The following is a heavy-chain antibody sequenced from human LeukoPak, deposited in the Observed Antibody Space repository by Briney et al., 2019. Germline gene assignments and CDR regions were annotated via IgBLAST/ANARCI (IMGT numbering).Heavy chain of an antibody. D-gene: IGHD3-10*01. CDR3: ARRGGYGSGSYGAFDI. CDR1: GYNFTSHW. Sequence: GESLKISCKGSGYNFTSHWIGWVRQMPGKGLEWMGIIYPGDSEKRNSPSFQGQVTFSADKSISTASLQWSSLKASDTAIYYCARRGGYGSGSYGAFDIWGQGTLVTVSS. V-gene: IGHV5-51*01. J-gene: IGHJ3*02. CDR2: IYPGDSEK.